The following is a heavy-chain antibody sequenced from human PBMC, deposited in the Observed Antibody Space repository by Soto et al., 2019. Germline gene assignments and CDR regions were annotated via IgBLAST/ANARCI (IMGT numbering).Heavy chain of an antibody. J-gene: IGHJ4*02. CDR3: ARGGYDFWSGYYIGY. Sequence: SETLSLTCTVSGGSISSYYWSWIRQPPGKGLEWIGYIYYSGSTNYNPSLKSRVTISVDTSKNQFSLKLSSVTAADTAVYYCARGGYDFWSGYYIGYWGQGTLVNVSS. CDR2: IYYSGST. D-gene: IGHD3-3*01. CDR1: GGSISSYY. V-gene: IGHV4-59*01.